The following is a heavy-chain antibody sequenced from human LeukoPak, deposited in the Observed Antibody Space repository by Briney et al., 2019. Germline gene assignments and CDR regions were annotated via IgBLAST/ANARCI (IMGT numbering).Heavy chain of an antibody. CDR1: GFAFSSYA. D-gene: IGHD2-15*01. V-gene: IGHV3-23*01. Sequence: GGSLRLSCAASGFAFSSYAMSWVRQAPGKGLEWVSVITGGGGNTYYADSVKGRFTISRDNSKNTLYLQMNSLRAEDTAIYFCAKGQVEYCSSSRCYPFDDWGQGTLVTVSS. CDR2: ITGGGGNT. J-gene: IGHJ4*02. CDR3: AKGQVEYCSSSRCYPFDD.